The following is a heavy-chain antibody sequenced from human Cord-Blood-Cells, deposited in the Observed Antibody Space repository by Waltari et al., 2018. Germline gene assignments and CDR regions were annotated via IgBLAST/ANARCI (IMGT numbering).Heavy chain of an antibody. V-gene: IGHV4-61*01. J-gene: IGHJ6*02. D-gene: IGHD3-10*01. CDR1: GGSVSSGSSY. CDR3: AGGVQDYYYYGMDV. CDR2: IYYSGST. Sequence: QVQLQESGPGLVKPSETLSLTCTVSGGSVSSGSSYWSWIRQPPGKGLEWIGYIYYSGSTNYNPSLKSRVTISVDTSKNQFSLKLSSVTAADTAVYYCAGGVQDYYYYGMDVWGQGTTVTVSS.